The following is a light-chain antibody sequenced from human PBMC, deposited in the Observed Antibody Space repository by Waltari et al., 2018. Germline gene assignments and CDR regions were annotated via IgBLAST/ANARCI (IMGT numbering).Light chain of an antibody. CDR3: SSHAGSNNVV. Sequence: QSALTPPPPSSRSPGQPGPIPCPGTSSHVGGYDYLFWYQQHPGKAPKLMIYEVSTRPSAVPDRFSGSKSGNTASLTVSGLQAEDEADYYCSSHAGSNNVVFGGGTKLTVL. J-gene: IGLJ2*01. CDR2: EVS. V-gene: IGLV2-8*01. CDR1: SSHVGGYDY.